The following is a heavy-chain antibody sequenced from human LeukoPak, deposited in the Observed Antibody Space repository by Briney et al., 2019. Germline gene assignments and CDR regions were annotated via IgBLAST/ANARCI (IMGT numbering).Heavy chain of an antibody. CDR2: MNPNSGNT. V-gene: IGHV1-8*01. D-gene: IGHD1-26*01. J-gene: IGHJ5*02. Sequence: ASVKVSCKASGYTFTSYDINWVRQATGQGLEWMGWMNPNSGNTGYAQKFQGRVTMTRNTSISTAYMELSSLRSEGTAVYYCARGKRGSYRAWFDPWGQGTLVTVSS. CDR3: ARGKRGSYRAWFDP. CDR1: GYTFTSYD.